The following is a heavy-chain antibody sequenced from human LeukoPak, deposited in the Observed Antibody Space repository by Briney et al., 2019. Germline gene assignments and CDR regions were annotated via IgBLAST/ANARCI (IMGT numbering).Heavy chain of an antibody. CDR3: ARGPSLSPYYYDSSEDAFDI. J-gene: IGHJ3*02. CDR2: ISYDGSNK. CDR1: GFTFSSYA. Sequence: PGRSLRLSCAASGFTFSSYAMHWVRQAPGKGLEWVAVISYDGSNKYYADSVKGRFTISRDNSKNTLYLQMNSLRAEDTAVYYCARGPSLSPYYYDSSEDAFDIWGQGTMVTVSS. D-gene: IGHD3-22*01. V-gene: IGHV3-30-3*01.